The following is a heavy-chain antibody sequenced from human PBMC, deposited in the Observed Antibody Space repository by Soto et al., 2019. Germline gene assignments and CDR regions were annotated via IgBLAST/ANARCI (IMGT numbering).Heavy chain of an antibody. D-gene: IGHD6-25*01. CDR1: GFSLSTYA. J-gene: IGHJ5*02. V-gene: IGHV3-23*01. CDR2: ISGNGGST. CDR3: ATCRGPSGAATNWFDP. Sequence: GGSLRLSCTPSGFSLSTYAMSWVRQAPGKGLEWVSSISGNGGSTYYADSVKGRFTISRDNSRNTLYLQMTGLGAEDTAIYFFATCRGPSGAATNWFDPWGQGAMVPVSS.